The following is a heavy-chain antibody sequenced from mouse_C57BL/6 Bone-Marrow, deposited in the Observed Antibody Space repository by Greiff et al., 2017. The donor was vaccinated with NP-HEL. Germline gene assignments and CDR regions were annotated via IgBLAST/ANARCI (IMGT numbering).Heavy chain of an antibody. J-gene: IGHJ2*01. CDR2: ISYDGSN. CDR3: ARDSWNYFDY. V-gene: IGHV3-6*01. Sequence: EVKLEESGPGLVKPSQSLSLTCSVTGYSITSGYYWNWIRQFPGNQLEWMGYISYDGSNNYNPSLKNRISIPRDTSKNQFFLKLNSVTTEDTATYYCARDSWNYFDYWGQGTTLTVSS. D-gene: IGHD2-12*01. CDR1: GYSITSGYY.